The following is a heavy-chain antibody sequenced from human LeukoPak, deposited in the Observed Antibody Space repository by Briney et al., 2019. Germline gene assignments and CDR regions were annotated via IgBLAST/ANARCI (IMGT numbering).Heavy chain of an antibody. V-gene: IGHV3-64D*06. D-gene: IGHD3-22*01. CDR1: GLSFSNYA. J-gene: IGHJ4*02. Sequence: GGSLRLSCSSSGLSFSNYAMHWVRQAPGKALEYVAGISNNAVGTYHADSVRGRFTVSRDNSKEKVFLQMSNLRPEDTAVYYCARDGDDYHDSSGPHDYWGQGTLVTVSS. CDR2: ISNNAVGT. CDR3: ARDGDDYHDSSGPHDY.